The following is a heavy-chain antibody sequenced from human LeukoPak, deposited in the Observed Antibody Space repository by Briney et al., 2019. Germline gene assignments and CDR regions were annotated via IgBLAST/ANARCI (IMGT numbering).Heavy chain of an antibody. CDR3: TRPLGYCSGGSCASYDY. CDR2: IRSKANSYAT. J-gene: IGHJ4*02. V-gene: IGHV3-73*01. Sequence: PGGSLRLSCAASGFTFNGSAMHWVRQASGKGLEWVGRIRSKANSYATAYAASVKGRFTISRDDSKNTAYLQMNSLQTEETAVYYCTRPLGYCSGGSCASYDYWGQGSLVTVSS. D-gene: IGHD2-15*01. CDR1: GFTFNGSA.